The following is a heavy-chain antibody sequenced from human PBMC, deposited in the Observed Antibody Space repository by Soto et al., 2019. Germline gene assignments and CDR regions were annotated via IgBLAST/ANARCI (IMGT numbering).Heavy chain of an antibody. CDR3: ARGSCSGDSCSSFYFDY. Sequence: QVQLVQSGAEVKKPGASVKVSCKASGYTFTSYAIHWVRQAPGQRLEWMGWSNTANGNTIYSQKFQGRVTITRDTSASTAYMELSSLRSEDTAVYYCARGSCSGDSCSSFYFDYWGQGTLVTVSS. CDR1: GYTFTSYA. CDR2: SNTANGNT. V-gene: IGHV1-3*04. D-gene: IGHD2-15*01. J-gene: IGHJ4*02.